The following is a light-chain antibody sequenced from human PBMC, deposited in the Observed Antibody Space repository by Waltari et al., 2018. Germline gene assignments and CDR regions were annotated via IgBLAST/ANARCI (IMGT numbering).Light chain of an antibody. CDR1: QSVSRA. Sequence: IVLSQSPGTLSLSPAARATLSCRASQSVSRALAWYQQKPGQPPKLLIYGASTRATGIPDRFTGSGSGTDFSLTISSLEPEDFAIYFCQHYRRLPATCGQGTKVEIK. CDR2: GAS. V-gene: IGKV3-20*01. J-gene: IGKJ1*01. CDR3: QHYRRLPAT.